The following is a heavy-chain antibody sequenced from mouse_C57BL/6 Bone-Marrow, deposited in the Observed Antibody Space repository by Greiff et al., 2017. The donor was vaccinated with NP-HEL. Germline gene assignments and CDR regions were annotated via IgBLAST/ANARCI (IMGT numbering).Heavy chain of an antibody. D-gene: IGHD1-1*01. Sequence: QVHVKQSGPELVKPGASVKISCKASGYTFTDYYINWVKQRPGQGLEWIGWIFPGSGSTYYNEKFKGKATLTVDKSSSTAYMLLSSLTSEDSAVYFCARGVDLLLRPLYAMDYWGQGTSVTVAS. J-gene: IGHJ4*01. V-gene: IGHV1-75*01. CDR3: ARGVDLLLRPLYAMDY. CDR2: IFPGSGST. CDR1: GYTFTDYY.